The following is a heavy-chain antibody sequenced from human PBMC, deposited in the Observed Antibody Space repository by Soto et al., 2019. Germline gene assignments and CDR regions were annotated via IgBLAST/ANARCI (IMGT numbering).Heavy chain of an antibody. J-gene: IGHJ6*02. Sequence: QMQLVQSGPEVKKPGTSVKVSCKASGFTFTSSAVQWVRQARGQRLEWIGWIVVGSGNTNYAQKFQERVTITRDMSTSTAYMELSSLRSADTAVYYCAAARPHYSNCDPIGDYYYGMDVWGQGTTVTVSS. CDR2: IVVGSGNT. CDR1: GFTFTSSA. V-gene: IGHV1-58*01. CDR3: AAARPHYSNCDPIGDYYYGMDV. D-gene: IGHD4-4*01.